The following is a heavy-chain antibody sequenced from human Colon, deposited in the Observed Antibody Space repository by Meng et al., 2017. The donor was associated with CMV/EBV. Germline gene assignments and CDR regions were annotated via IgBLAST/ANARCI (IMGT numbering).Heavy chain of an antibody. CDR2: ISWSSGSK. V-gene: IGHV3-9*01. J-gene: IGHJ4*02. D-gene: IGHD3-22*01. CDR1: GITIDDYA. CDR3: AKGRLRYSSGFRDFFEL. Sequence: SLKISCAASGITIDDYAMHWVRQSPGKGLEWVSGISWSSGSKVYGDSVRGRFTVSRDSAKSSVYLQMNSLRADDTALYYCAKGRLRYSSGFRDFFELWGQGTLVTVLL.